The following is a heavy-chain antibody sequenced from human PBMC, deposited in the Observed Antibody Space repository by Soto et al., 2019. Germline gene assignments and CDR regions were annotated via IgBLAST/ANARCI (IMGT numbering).Heavy chain of an antibody. CDR1: GFTFSSYA. Sequence: GGSLRLSCAASGFTFSSYAMSWVRQAPGKGLEWVSAISGSGGSTYYADSVKGRFTISRDNSKNTLYLQMNSLRAEDTAVYYCAKALKNGSGYFLYNWFDPWGQGTPVTVSS. CDR3: AKALKNGSGYFLYNWFDP. CDR2: ISGSGGST. D-gene: IGHD3-3*01. J-gene: IGHJ5*02. V-gene: IGHV3-23*01.